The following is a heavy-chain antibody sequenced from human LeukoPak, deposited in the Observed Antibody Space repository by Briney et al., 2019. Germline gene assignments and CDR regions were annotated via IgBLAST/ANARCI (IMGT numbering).Heavy chain of an antibody. Sequence: GASVKVSCKASGYTLTDNHLYWVRQAPGQGLEWMGWIDPNSGVTNFAQNFQGRLTMTTDTSISTAYMELSRLRSDDTAVYYCAREDGYYMDVWGKGTTVTVSS. CDR3: AREDGYYMDV. CDR1: GYTLTDNH. J-gene: IGHJ6*03. V-gene: IGHV1-2*02. CDR2: IDPNSGVT.